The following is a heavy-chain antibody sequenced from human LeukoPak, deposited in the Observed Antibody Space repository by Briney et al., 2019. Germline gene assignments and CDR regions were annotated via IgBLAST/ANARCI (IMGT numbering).Heavy chain of an antibody. V-gene: IGHV3-73*01. CDR3: TRLTIDYGDYMDGFDI. J-gene: IGHJ3*02. Sequence: GGSLRLSCAASGFTFSGSAMHWVRQASGKGLEWIGRIRSRTHDYATAYPESVKGRLTISRDDLKNTAYLQMNSLKTEDTAVYYCTRLTIDYGDYMDGFDIWGQGTMVTVSS. CDR2: IRSRTHDYAT. CDR1: GFTFSGSA. D-gene: IGHD4-17*01.